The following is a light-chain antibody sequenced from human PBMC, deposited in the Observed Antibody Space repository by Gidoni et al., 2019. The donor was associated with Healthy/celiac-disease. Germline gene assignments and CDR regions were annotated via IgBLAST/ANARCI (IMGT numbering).Light chain of an antibody. CDR1: KLGDKY. CDR2: QDS. V-gene: IGLV3-1*01. Sequence: SYELTQPPSVSVSPGQTASITCSGDKLGDKYACWYQQKPGQSPVLVIYQDSKRPSGLPERFSGSNSGNTATLTISGTQAMDEADYYCQAWDSSTVVFGGGTKLT. CDR3: QAWDSSTVV. J-gene: IGLJ2*01.